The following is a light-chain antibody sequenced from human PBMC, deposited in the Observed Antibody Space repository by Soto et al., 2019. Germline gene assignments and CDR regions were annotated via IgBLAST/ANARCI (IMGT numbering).Light chain of an antibody. CDR2: EAS. CDR1: QTISSW. V-gene: IGKV1-5*03. J-gene: IGKJ1*01. Sequence: DIQMTQCPSTLSGSVGDRVTITCRASQTISSWLAWYQQKPGKAPKLLIYEASTLKSGVPSRFSGSGSGTEFTLTISSLQPDDFATYYCQHYNSYSEAFGQGTKVDIK. CDR3: QHYNSYSEA.